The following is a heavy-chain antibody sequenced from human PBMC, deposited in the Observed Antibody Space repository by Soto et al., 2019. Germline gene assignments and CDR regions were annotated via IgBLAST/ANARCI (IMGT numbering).Heavy chain of an antibody. CDR1: GFTFSSYA. D-gene: IGHD5-12*01. J-gene: IGHJ4*02. Sequence: SLRLSCAASGFTFSSYAMSWVRQAPGKGLEWVSAISGSGGSTYYADSVKGRFTISRDNSKNTLYLQMNSLRAEDTAVYYCARCRDGYNYILCWGQGTLVTVSS. CDR3: ARCRDGYNYILC. CDR2: ISGSGGST. V-gene: IGHV3-23*01.